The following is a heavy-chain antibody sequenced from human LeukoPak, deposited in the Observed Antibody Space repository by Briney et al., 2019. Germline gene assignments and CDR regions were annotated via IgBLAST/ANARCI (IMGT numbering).Heavy chain of an antibody. V-gene: IGHV3-30-3*01. D-gene: IGHD3-22*01. Sequence: GGSLRLSCAASGFTFSSYAMHWVRQAPGKGLEWVAVISYDGSNKYYADSVKGRFTISRDNSKNTLYLQMNSLRAEDTAVYYCARGRYYYDSSGQLFDYWGQGTLVTVSS. J-gene: IGHJ4*02. CDR3: ARGRYYYDSSGQLFDY. CDR2: ISYDGSNK. CDR1: GFTFSSYA.